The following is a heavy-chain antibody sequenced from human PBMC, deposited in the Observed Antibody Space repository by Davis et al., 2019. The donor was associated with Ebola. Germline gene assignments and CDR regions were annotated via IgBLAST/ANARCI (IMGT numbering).Heavy chain of an antibody. Sequence: GESLKISCKGSGYSFTSYWISWVRQMPGKGLEWMGRIDPSDSYTNYSPSFQGHVTISADKSISTAYLQWSSLKASDTAMYYCASSIAAAGRADAFDIWGQGTMVTVSS. J-gene: IGHJ3*02. D-gene: IGHD6-13*01. V-gene: IGHV5-10-1*01. CDR2: IDPSDSYT. CDR1: GYSFTSYW. CDR3: ASSIAAAGRADAFDI.